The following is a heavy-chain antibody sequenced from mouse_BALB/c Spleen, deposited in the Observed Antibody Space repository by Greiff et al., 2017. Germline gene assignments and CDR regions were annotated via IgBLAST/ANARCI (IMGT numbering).Heavy chain of an antibody. V-gene: IGHV5-4*02. Sequence: EVMLVESGGGLVKPGGSLKLSCAASGFTFSDYYMYWVRQTPEKRLEWVATISDGGSYTYYPDSVKGRFTISRDNAKNNLYLQMSSLKSEDTAMYYCARDGNWFAYWGQGTLVTVSA. J-gene: IGHJ3*01. D-gene: IGHD2-1*01. CDR2: ISDGGSYT. CDR1: GFTFSDYY. CDR3: ARDGNWFAY.